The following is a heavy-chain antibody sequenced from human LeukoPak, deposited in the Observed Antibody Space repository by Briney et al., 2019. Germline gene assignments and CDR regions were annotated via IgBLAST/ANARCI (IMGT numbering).Heavy chain of an antibody. J-gene: IGHJ4*02. CDR3: ARERCGNTTCYFDY. D-gene: IGHD2-2*01. Sequence: SETLSLTCTVSGGSISSYCWSWIRQAPGEGLEWIGYVYYTGSTYYNPSPKSRVSISVDTSKNQFSLELRSVTAADTAVYYCARERCGNTTCYFDYWGQGTLVTVSS. CDR2: VYYTGST. CDR1: GGSISSYC. V-gene: IGHV4-59*12.